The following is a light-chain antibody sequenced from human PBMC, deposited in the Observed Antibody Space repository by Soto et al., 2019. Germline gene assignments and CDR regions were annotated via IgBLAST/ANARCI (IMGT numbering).Light chain of an antibody. V-gene: IGKV1-5*01. CDR1: QSISSW. J-gene: IGKJ1*01. CDR3: QQYNSYSCT. CDR2: DAS. Sequence: DIQMTQSPSTLSASVGDRVTITCRASQSISSWLAWYQQKPGKAPKLLIYDASSLESGVPSRFSGSGSGTEFTLTISSLQTDDFAAYYCQQYNSYSCTFGQGPMVEIK.